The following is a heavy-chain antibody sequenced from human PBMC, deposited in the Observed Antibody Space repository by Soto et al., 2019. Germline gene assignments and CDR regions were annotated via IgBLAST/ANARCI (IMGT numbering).Heavy chain of an antibody. CDR3: ARDPSSSPYYYYGMDV. D-gene: IGHD6-6*01. Sequence: GVSLRLSRAASGFTFSSYSMNWVRQAPGKGREWVSYICSSSSTIYSADSVKGRFTISRDNAKNSFYLQMNCLRDGDTAVYYCARDPSSSPYYYYGMDVWGQGT. V-gene: IGHV3-48*02. J-gene: IGHJ6*02. CDR2: ICSSSSTI. CDR1: GFTFSSYS.